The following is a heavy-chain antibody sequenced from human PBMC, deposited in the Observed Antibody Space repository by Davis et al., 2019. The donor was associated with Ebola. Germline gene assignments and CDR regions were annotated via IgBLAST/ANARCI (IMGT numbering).Heavy chain of an antibody. V-gene: IGHV4-59*12. CDR1: GGSISSYY. CDR3: ARALGFFGGWFDP. CDR2: IYYSGST. D-gene: IGHD3-16*01. Sequence: SETLSLTCTVSGGSISSYYWSWIRQPPGKGLERIGYIYYSGSTNYNPSLKSRVSISVDTSKNQFSLKLSSVTAADTAVYYCARALGFFGGWFDPWGQGTLVTVSS. J-gene: IGHJ5*02.